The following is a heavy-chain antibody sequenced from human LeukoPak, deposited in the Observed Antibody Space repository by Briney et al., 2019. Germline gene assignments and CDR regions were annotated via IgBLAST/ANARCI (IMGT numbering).Heavy chain of an antibody. V-gene: IGHV3-21*01. CDR3: ARERGAGLSSSWVDY. D-gene: IGHD6-13*01. CDR1: GFTFSTYS. CDR2: ISSSSSYI. J-gene: IGHJ4*02. Sequence: GGSLRLSCAASGFTFSTYSMNWIRQAPGKGLEWVSSISSSSSYIYYADSVKGRFTISRDNAKNSLYLQMNSLRAEDTAVYYCARERGAGLSSSWVDYWGQGTLVTVSS.